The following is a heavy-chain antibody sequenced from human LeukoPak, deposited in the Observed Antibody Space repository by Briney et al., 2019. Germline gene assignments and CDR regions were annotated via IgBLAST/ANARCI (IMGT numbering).Heavy chain of an antibody. CDR2: IYTGGST. J-gene: IGHJ3*02. Sequence: PGGSLRLSCAASGLTVSSNYMSWVRQAPGKGLEWVSVIYTGGSTYYADSVKGRFTISSDNSKNTLYLQMNSLRAEDTAVYYCAKDSDTAMGGNDAFDIWGQGTMVTVSS. V-gene: IGHV3-53*01. CDR3: AKDSDTAMGGNDAFDI. D-gene: IGHD5-18*01. CDR1: GLTVSSNY.